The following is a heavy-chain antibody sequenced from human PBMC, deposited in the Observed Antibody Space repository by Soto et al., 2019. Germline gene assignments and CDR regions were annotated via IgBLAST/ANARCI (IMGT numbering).Heavy chain of an antibody. V-gene: IGHV4-4*02. CDR1: GGSISSSNW. Sequence: PSETLSLTCAVSGGSISSSNWWRWVRQPPGKVLEWIGAIYHSRSTNYNPSLKSRVTISVDKSKNQFSLKLSSVTAADTAVYYCAIAVFRSEGFSPYYCYGMGVWGQGTTVTGSS. D-gene: IGHD3-10*01. CDR3: AIAVFRSEGFSPYYCYGMGV. CDR2: IYHSRST. J-gene: IGHJ6*02.